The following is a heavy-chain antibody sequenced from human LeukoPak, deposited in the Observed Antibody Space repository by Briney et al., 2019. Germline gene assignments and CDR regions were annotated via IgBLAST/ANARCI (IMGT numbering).Heavy chain of an antibody. CDR2: NNPNSGGT. CDR3: ARDTGVEWIQLWFDY. CDR1: GYTFTGYY. D-gene: IGHD5-18*01. J-gene: IGHJ4*02. V-gene: IGHV1-2*02. Sequence: ASVTVSCKASGYTFTGYYMHWVRQAPGQGLEWMGWNNPNSGGTNYAQKFQGRVTMTRDTSISTAYMELSRLRSDDTAVYYCARDTGVEWIQLWFDYWGQGTLVTVSS.